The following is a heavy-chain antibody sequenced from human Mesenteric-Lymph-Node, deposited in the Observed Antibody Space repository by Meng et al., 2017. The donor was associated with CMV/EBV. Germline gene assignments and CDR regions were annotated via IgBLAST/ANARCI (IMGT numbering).Heavy chain of an antibody. Sequence: VSGGYISSSNWWSWVRQPPGKGLEWIGEIYHSGSTNYNPSLKSRVTISVDKSKNQFSLKLSSVTAADTAVYYCARDLGGYSYGLDDYWGQGTLVTVSS. V-gene: IGHV4-4*02. D-gene: IGHD5-18*01. J-gene: IGHJ4*02. CDR1: GGYISSSNW. CDR2: IYHSGST. CDR3: ARDLGGYSYGLDDY.